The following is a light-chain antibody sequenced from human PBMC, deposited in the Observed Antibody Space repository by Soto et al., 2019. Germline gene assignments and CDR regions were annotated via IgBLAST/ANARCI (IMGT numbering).Light chain of an antibody. CDR3: QQYATTPSGT. CDR1: QGVGSNY. V-gene: IGKV3-20*01. J-gene: IGKJ1*01. Sequence: EIVLTQSPGTLSLSPGERATLSCRASQGVGSNYLAWYQQKHGQAPRLLIYGASSRAAGITDRFSGSGSGTDFILTISRLEPEDFAVYYCQQYATTPSGTFGQGTKVEIK. CDR2: GAS.